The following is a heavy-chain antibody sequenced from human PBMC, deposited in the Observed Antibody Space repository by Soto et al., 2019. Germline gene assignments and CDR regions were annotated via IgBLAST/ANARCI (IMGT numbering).Heavy chain of an antibody. CDR2: INPNSGGT. V-gene: IGHV1-2*04. Sequence: ASVKVSCKASGYTFTGYYMHWVRQAPGQGLEWMGWINPNSGGTNYAQKFQGWVTMTRDTSISTAYKELSRLRYDDTAVYYCARATATMAYYYYYGMDVWGQGTTVTVSS. CDR1: GYTFTGYY. D-gene: IGHD6-25*01. J-gene: IGHJ6*02. CDR3: ARATATMAYYYYYGMDV.